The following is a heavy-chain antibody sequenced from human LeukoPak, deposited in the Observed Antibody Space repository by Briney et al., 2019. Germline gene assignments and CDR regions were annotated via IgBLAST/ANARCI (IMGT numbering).Heavy chain of an antibody. CDR2: VFYSGTT. Sequence: PSETLSLTCTVSGGSISTYYWSWIRQPPGKGLEGIGYVFYSGTTNYNPSLRGRVTISADTSRNQFSLNLTSMTAADTAVYYCARHGRGYNYVDWGQGTLVTVSS. CDR3: ARHGRGYNYVD. D-gene: IGHD5-24*01. J-gene: IGHJ4*02. CDR1: GGSISTYY. V-gene: IGHV4-59*01.